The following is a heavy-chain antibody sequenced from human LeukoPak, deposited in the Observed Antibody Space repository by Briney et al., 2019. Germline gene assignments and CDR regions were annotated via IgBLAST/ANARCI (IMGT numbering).Heavy chain of an antibody. CDR2: INGYNGDA. V-gene: IGHV1-18*01. Sequence: ASVKVSCKASGYTFTSCGISWVRQAPGQGLEWMGWINGYNGDANYAQKLQGRVTMTTDTSTSTAYMELRSLRSDDTAVYYCARATYCGGGTCYSFDYWGQGTLVTVSS. CDR3: ARATYCGGGTCYSFDY. J-gene: IGHJ4*02. CDR1: GYTFTSCG. D-gene: IGHD2-15*01.